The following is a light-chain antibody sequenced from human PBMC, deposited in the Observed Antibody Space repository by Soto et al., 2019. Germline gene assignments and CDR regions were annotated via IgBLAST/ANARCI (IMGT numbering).Light chain of an antibody. CDR1: QAISSY. J-gene: IGKJ4*01. V-gene: IGKV1-27*01. CDR2: AAS. CDR3: QKYNCGLLS. Sequence: DIQMTQSPSSLSASVGDIVTITCRASQAISSYLALYQQKPGKVPKVLLYAASTLQSLVPSRFSGSGSWTDFSLIFSSLQPEDALTYYSQKYNCGLLSFGGGTKVEIK.